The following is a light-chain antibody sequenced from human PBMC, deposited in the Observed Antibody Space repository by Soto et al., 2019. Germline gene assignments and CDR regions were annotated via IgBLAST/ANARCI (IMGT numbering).Light chain of an antibody. CDR2: EVT. V-gene: IGLV2-14*01. CDR3: SSYTSINTQL. CDR1: SSDFGNFNY. J-gene: IGLJ3*02. Sequence: QSALTQPASVSGSPGQSITISCTGASSDFGNFNYVSWYQQHPDKVPKLIIYEVTSRPSGVSNRFSGSKSDNTASLTISGLQAEDEAYYYCSSYTSINTQLFGGGTKLTVL.